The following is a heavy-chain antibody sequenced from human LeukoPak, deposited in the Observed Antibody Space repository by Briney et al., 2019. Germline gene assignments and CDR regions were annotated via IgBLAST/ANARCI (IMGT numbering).Heavy chain of an antibody. D-gene: IGHD6-13*01. CDR2: ISSSSRYI. V-gene: IGHV3-21*01. Sequence: GGSLRLSXAASGFTFSSYSMNWVRQAPGKGLEWVSSISSSSRYIYYADSVKGRFTISRDKAKNSLYLQMNSLRAEDTAVYYCARAGSSWYYLYWGQGTLVTVSS. CDR3: ARAGSSWYYLY. J-gene: IGHJ4*02. CDR1: GFTFSSYS.